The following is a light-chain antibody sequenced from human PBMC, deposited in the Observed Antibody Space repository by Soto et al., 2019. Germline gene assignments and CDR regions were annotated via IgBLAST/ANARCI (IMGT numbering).Light chain of an antibody. CDR3: SSYAGINNLGV. CDR1: SSDVGGYKD. Sequence: QSALTQPPSASGSPGQSVTISCTGTSSDVGGYKDVSWYQQHPGKATKLMIFEVNKRPSGAPDRFAGSKSGNAASPTVAGRQAEDEDDYYCSSYAGINNLGVFGTGTKLTVL. J-gene: IGLJ1*01. CDR2: EVN. V-gene: IGLV2-8*01.